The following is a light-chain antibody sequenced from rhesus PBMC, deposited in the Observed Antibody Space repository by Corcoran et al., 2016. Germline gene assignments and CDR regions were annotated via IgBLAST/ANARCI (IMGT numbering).Light chain of an antibody. CDR3: QQDYSWPRT. CDR1: QSVSSS. J-gene: IGKJ1*01. V-gene: IGKV3-42*01. CDR2: CAS. Sequence: ELVMTQSPATLSLSPGERATLSCRASQSVSSSLAWYQQKPGQAPKLLIYCASSRATGLPERFSGSGSGTEFTLTISSLEPEDVGVYYCQQDYSWPRTFGQGTKVEIK.